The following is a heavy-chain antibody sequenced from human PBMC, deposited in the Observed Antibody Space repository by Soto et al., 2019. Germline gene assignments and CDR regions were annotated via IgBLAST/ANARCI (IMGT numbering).Heavy chain of an antibody. D-gene: IGHD6-19*01. CDR2: ISYDGSNK. J-gene: IGHJ4*02. V-gene: IGHV3-30-3*01. CDR1: GFTFSSYA. Sequence: QVQLVESGGGVVQPGRSLRLSCAASGFTFSSYAMHWVRQAPGKGLEWVAVISYDGSNKYYADSVKGRFTISRDNSKNTLYLQMNSLRAEDTAVYYCARDSRGTLGWRPPQFDYWGQGTLVTVSS. CDR3: ARDSRGTLGWRPPQFDY.